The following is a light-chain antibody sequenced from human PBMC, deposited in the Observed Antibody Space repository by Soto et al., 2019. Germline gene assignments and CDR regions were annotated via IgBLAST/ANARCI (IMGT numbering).Light chain of an antibody. CDR1: QNINSW. Sequence: DLQMTQSPSPLPASVGDRVTITCRASQNINSWLAWYQQKPGKAPKLLIYEASSLEKGVPARFGGSGSGTEFTLTSSSLQPDDFATYYCQQYNVYSWTFGQGTKVDIK. V-gene: IGKV1-5*03. J-gene: IGKJ1*01. CDR2: EAS. CDR3: QQYNVYSWT.